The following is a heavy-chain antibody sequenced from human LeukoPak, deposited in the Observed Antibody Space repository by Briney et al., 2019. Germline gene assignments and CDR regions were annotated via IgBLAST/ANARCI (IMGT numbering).Heavy chain of an antibody. J-gene: IGHJ5*02. Sequence: SETLSLTCTVSGGSISSYYWSWIRQPPGKGLEWIGYIYYSGSTNYNPSLKSRVTISVDTSKNRFSLKLSSVTAADTAVYYCARATMVRGAGGFDPWGQGTLVTVSS. CDR3: ARATMVRGAGGFDP. V-gene: IGHV4-59*12. D-gene: IGHD3-10*01. CDR1: GGSISSYY. CDR2: IYYSGST.